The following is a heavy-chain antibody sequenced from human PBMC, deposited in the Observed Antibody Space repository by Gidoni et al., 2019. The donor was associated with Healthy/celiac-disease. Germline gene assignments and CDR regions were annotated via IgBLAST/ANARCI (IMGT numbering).Heavy chain of an antibody. J-gene: IGHJ4*02. CDR3: ARGLGIAARPGVY. Sequence: QVQLQQWGAGLLKPLETLSLTCAVHGGSFSGYYGSWIRQPPGKGLEWTGESNHSGSPNYNPSLKSRVTISVDTSKNQFSLKLSSVTAADTAVYYCARGLGIAARPGVYWGQGTLVTVSS. CDR2: SNHSGSP. D-gene: IGHD6-6*01. V-gene: IGHV4-34*01. CDR1: GGSFSGYY.